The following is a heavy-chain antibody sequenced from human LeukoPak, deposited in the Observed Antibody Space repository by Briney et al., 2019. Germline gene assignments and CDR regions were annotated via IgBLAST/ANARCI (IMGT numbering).Heavy chain of an antibody. D-gene: IGHD1-26*01. CDR2: IKQDGSEK. CDR3: ARRRYSGSSQHFDY. CDR1: GFTFSDYY. J-gene: IGHJ4*02. V-gene: IGHV3-7*01. Sequence: GGSLRLSCAASGFTFSDYYMSWVRQAPGKGLEWVANIKQDGSEKYYVDSVKGRFTISRDNAKNSLYLQMNSLRAEDTAVYYCARRRYSGSSQHFDYCGQGTLVTVSS.